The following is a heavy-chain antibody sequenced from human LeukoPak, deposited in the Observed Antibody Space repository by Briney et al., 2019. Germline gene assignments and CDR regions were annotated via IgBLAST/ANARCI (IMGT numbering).Heavy chain of an antibody. CDR1: GFTFSSYT. D-gene: IGHD3-22*01. CDR3: ARHVVAVGFDY. Sequence: GGSLRLSCAASGFTFSSYTMNWVRQAPGKGLEWVSSITSSSSYIYYADSVMCRFTISRDNANNSLYLQMNSLRAEDTAVYYCARHVVAVGFDYWGQGTLVTVSS. J-gene: IGHJ4*02. V-gene: IGHV3-21*01. CDR2: ITSSSSYI.